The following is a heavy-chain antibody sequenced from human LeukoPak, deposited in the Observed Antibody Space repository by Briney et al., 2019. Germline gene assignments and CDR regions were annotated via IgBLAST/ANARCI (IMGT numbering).Heavy chain of an antibody. J-gene: IGHJ4*02. CDR1: GGSISSYY. CDR2: IYYSGST. CDR3: ASLDYSNYMGY. D-gene: IGHD4-11*01. Sequence: SETLSLTCTVSGGSISSYYWSWIRQPPGKGLEWIGYIYYSGSTNYNPSLKSRVTISVDTSKNQFSLKLGSVTAADTAVYYCASLDYSNYMGYWGQGTLVTVSS. V-gene: IGHV4-59*08.